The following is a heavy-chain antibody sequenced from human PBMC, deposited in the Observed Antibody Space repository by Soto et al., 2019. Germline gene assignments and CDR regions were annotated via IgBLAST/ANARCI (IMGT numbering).Heavy chain of an antibody. CDR2: ISYDGSKE. J-gene: IGHJ6*02. V-gene: IGHV3-30-3*01. CDR1: GLTFYTHT. CDR3: ARGYFGMDV. Sequence: PGGSMRLSCAASGLTFYTHTVHGVRQAPGKGLEWVAVISYDGSKEYYADSVKGRFTISRDNSKNTLYLQMISLRDEDTAVYYCARGYFGMDVWGQGTTVTVSS. D-gene: IGHD1-20*01.